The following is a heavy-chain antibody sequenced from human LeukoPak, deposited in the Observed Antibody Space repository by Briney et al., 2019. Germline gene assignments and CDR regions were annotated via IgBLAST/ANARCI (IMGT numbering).Heavy chain of an antibody. CDR2: ISGSGGST. Sequence: GGSLRLSCAASGFTFSSYAMSWVRQAPGKGLEWVSAISGSGGSTYYADSVKGRFTISRDNSKNTLYLQMSSLRAEDTAIYYCAKDTSTRWYSSTPLPGDYWGQGTLVTVSS. CDR3: AKDTSTRWYSSTPLPGDY. D-gene: IGHD6-13*01. CDR1: GFTFSSYA. J-gene: IGHJ4*02. V-gene: IGHV3-23*01.